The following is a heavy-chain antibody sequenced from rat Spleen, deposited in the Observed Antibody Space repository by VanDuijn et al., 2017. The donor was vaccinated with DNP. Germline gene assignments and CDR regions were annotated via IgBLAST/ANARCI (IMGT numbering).Heavy chain of an antibody. D-gene: IGHD1-2*01. J-gene: IGHJ3*01. V-gene: IGHV2S18*01. Sequence: QVQLKESGPGLVQPSQTLSLTCTVSGFSLTSYNIHWVRQHSGKSLEWMGRMWSDGDTSYNSAFTSRLSISRDTSKSQVFLKMNSLQTDDTGTYYCTSDSLNSSSFVYWGQGSLVTVSS. CDR3: TSDSLNSSSFVY. CDR1: GFSLTSYN. CDR2: MWSDGDT.